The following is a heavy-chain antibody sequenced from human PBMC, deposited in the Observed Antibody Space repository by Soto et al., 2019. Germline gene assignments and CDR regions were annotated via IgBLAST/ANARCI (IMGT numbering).Heavy chain of an antibody. CDR1: GFSISSGYF. CDR3: ARDGMRYFDSSGYYNGTPLDY. D-gene: IGHD3-22*01. J-gene: IGHJ4*02. Sequence: SETLSLTCSVSGFSISSGYFWGWIRQAPGKGLEWIGSIFHTRTTYYSPSLKSRDTIHLDTSKNQFSLNLTSVTAADTAIYYCARDGMRYFDSSGYYNGTPLDYWGQGARVTVSS. CDR2: IFHTRTT. V-gene: IGHV4-38-2*02.